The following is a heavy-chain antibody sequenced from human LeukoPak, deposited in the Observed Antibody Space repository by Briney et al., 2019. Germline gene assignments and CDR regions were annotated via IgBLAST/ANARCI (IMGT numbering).Heavy chain of an antibody. J-gene: IGHJ5*02. V-gene: IGHV4-34*01. D-gene: IGHD3-10*01. CDR3: ARGRLTMVRRVIKP. CDR2: INHSGST. Sequence: SETLSLTCAVYGVSFSGYYWSWIRQPPGKGLEWIGEINHSGSTNYNPSLKSRVTISVDTSKNQFSLKLSSVTAADTAVYYCARGRLTMVRRVIKPWGQGTLVTVSS. CDR1: GVSFSGYY.